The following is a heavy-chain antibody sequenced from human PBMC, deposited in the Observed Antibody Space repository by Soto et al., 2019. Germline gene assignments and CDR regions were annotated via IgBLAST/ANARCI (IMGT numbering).Heavy chain of an antibody. CDR2: VHTSGTF. CDR1: GGSMSSAY. V-gene: IGHV4-4*07. J-gene: IGHJ6*02. CDR3: ARDNVVSKGYGMDV. D-gene: IGHD2-15*01. Sequence: QVQLQESGPGLVKPSETLSLTCNVSGGSMSSAYWSWLRQPAGKRLEWSGRVHTSGTFNYNPSLKSRVTVSVDTSTIQFSLKLRSVTAADTAVYYCARDNVVSKGYGMDVWGQGTTVTVSS.